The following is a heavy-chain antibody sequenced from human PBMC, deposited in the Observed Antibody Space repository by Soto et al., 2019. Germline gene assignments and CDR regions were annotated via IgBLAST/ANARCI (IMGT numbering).Heavy chain of an antibody. Sequence: PSETLSLTCAVSGGSISSSNWWSWVRQPPGKGLEWIGEIYHSGSTNYNPSLKSRVTISVDKSKNQFSLKLSSVTAADTAVYYCERGKYMVRGKPLTVPGFDPWGQGTLVTVSS. V-gene: IGHV4-4*02. D-gene: IGHD3-10*01. CDR3: ERGKYMVRGKPLTVPGFDP. CDR2: IYHSGST. CDR1: GGSISSSNW. J-gene: IGHJ5*02.